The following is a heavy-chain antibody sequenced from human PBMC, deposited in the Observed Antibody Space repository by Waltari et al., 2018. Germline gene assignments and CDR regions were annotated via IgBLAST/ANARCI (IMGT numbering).Heavy chain of an antibody. CDR2: LSYSWSP. J-gene: IGHJ6*02. CDR1: GGSISSYY. D-gene: IGHD3-10*01. V-gene: IGHV4-59*01. CDR3: ARSTPYYYGSGSYQDYYYYYGMDV. Sequence: QVQLQESGPGLVKPSETLSLTCTVSGGSISSYYWSWIRQPPGKGLEWIVYLSYSWSPNYNPSLKSRVTISVDTSKNQFSLKLSSVTAADTAVYYCARSTPYYYGSGSYQDYYYYYGMDVWGQGTTVTVSS.